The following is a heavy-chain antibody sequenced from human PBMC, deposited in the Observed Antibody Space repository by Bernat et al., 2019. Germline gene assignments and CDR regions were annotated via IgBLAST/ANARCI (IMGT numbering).Heavy chain of an antibody. J-gene: IGHJ6*01. Sequence: QVQLVESGGGVVQPGGSLRLSCAASGFTFSDYGMHWVRQAPGKGLEWVAFVRYDGSNKYYADSVKGRFTISRDNSKNTLHLQMNSLRPEDTAVYYCAKDHPYGMDVWGQGTTVTVSS. CDR2: VRYDGSNK. V-gene: IGHV3-30*02. CDR1: GFTFSDYG. CDR3: AKDHPYGMDV.